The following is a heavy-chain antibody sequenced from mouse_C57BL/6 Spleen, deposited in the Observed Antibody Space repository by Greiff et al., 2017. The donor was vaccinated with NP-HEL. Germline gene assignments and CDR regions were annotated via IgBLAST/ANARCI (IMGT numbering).Heavy chain of an antibody. D-gene: IGHD1-1*01. J-gene: IGHJ2*01. CDR1: GYTFTSYW. CDR2: IDPSDSYT. V-gene: IGHV1-59*01. Sequence: QVQLQQPGAELVRPGTSVKLSCKASGYTFTSYWMHWVKQRPGQGLEWIGVIDPSDSYTNYNQKFKGKATLTVDTASSTAYMQLSSLTAEDSAVYYCARHGSSYSDYWGQGTTLTVSS. CDR3: ARHGSSYSDY.